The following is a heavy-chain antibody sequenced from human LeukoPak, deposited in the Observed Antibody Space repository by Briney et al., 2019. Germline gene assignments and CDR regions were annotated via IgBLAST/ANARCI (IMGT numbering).Heavy chain of an antibody. V-gene: IGHV3-20*01. Sequence: PGGSLRLSCAASGFTFDDYGMSWVRQAPGKGLEWVSGINWNGGSTGYADSVKGRFTISRDNAKNSLYLQMNSLRAEDTALYHCARAPYYCSSTSCPGDYWGQGTLVTVSS. CDR3: ARAPYYCSSTSCPGDY. CDR1: GFTFDDYG. CDR2: INWNGGST. D-gene: IGHD2-2*01. J-gene: IGHJ4*02.